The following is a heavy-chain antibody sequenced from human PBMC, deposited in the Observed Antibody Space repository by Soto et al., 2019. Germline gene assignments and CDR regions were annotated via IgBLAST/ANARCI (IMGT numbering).Heavy chain of an antibody. CDR1: GGSISTGPYN. Sequence: QLQLQESGPGLVKPSETLSLTCTVSGGSISTGPYNWGWIRQPPGQGLEWIATVYHTGSTYYNESLKSRVPMPIDTSKNQFFLPLRSMTAADTAVYYCARLPTGFPNWFDSWGQGALVTVSS. D-gene: IGHD4-4*01. CDR3: ARLPTGFPNWFDS. CDR2: VYHTGST. J-gene: IGHJ5*01. V-gene: IGHV4-39*01.